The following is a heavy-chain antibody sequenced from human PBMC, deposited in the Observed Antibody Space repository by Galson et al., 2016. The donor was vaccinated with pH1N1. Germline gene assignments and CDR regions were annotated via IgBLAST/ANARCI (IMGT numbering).Heavy chain of an antibody. V-gene: IGHV3-23*01. Sequence: SLRLSCAGFGFTFNNYAMSWVRQAPGKGLGWVSIISGSGSGTYYADSVKGRFTVSRDNSKNTLFLQMNSLRAVDTALYYCAKGAAVTTRPRIDYWGQGILVTVSS. J-gene: IGHJ4*02. CDR1: GFTFNNYA. CDR3: AKGAAVTTRPRIDY. CDR2: ISGSGSGT. D-gene: IGHD4-17*01.